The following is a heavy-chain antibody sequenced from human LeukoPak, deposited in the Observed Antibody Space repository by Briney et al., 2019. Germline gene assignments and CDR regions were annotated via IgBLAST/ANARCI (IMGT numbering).Heavy chain of an antibody. CDR2: ISSSSSYI. CDR3: ARESGSGEFDY. Sequence: GGSLRLSCAASRFTFSSYKVNWVRQAPGKGLEWVSSISSSSSYIYYADSVKGRFTISRDNARNSLYLQMNSLRAEDTAVYYYARESGSGEFDYWGQGTLVTVSS. V-gene: IGHV3-21*01. CDR1: RFTFSSYK. J-gene: IGHJ4*02. D-gene: IGHD6-19*01.